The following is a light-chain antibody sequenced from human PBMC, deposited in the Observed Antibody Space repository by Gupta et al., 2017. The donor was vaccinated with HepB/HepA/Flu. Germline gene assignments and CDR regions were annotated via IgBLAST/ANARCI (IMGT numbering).Light chain of an antibody. V-gene: IGKV3-15*01. Sequence: EIVMTQSPATLSVSPGERATLSCRASQSISANLGWFQQKPGQAPRPLIYDASIRARGVPARFSGSGSGTEFTLTISSLQSEDFAIYYCQQYNSWPITFGQGTRLEIK. CDR1: QSISAN. J-gene: IGKJ5*01. CDR2: DAS. CDR3: QQYNSWPIT.